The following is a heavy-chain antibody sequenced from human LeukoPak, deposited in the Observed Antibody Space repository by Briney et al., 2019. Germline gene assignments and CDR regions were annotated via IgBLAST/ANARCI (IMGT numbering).Heavy chain of an antibody. CDR1: GGSISSYY. D-gene: IGHD3-22*01. V-gene: IGHV4-59*01. CDR3: ARASDSSGYFQAFDI. J-gene: IGHJ3*02. CDR2: IYYSGST. Sequence: SETLSLTCTVSGGSISSYYWNWIRPPPGKGLEWIGYIYYSGSTNYNPSLKSPVTISVDTSKNQFSLKLSSVTAADTAVYYCARASDSSGYFQAFDIWGQGTMVTVSS.